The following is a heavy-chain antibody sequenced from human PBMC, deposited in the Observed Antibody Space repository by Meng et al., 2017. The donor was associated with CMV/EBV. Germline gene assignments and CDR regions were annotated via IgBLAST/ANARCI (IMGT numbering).Heavy chain of an antibody. CDR3: ARDEKYSGSPVGAY. J-gene: IGHJ4*02. V-gene: IGHV1-18*01. D-gene: IGHD1-26*01. Sequence: ASVKVSCKASGYTFTSYGISWVRQAPGQGLEWMGWISAYNGNTNYAQKLQGRVTMTTDTSTSTAYMELRSLRSDDTAVYYCARDEKYSGSPVGAYWGQRTLVTVSS. CDR1: GYTFTSYG. CDR2: ISAYNGNT.